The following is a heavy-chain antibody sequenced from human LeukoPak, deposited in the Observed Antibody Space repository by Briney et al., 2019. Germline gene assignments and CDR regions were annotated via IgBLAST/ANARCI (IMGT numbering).Heavy chain of an antibody. CDR2: IIPIFNTA. Sequence: SVKVSCKASGGTFSSYAISWVRQAPGQGLEWMGGIIPIFNTANYAQKFQGRVTITTDEFTSTAYMELSSLRSEDTAVYYCARVGFWSGYYRAFDIWGQGTMVTVSS. V-gene: IGHV1-69*05. CDR3: ARVGFWSGYYRAFDI. J-gene: IGHJ3*02. D-gene: IGHD3-3*01. CDR1: GGTFSSYA.